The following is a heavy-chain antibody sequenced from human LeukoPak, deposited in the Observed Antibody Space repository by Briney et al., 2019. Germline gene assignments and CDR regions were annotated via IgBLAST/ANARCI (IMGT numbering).Heavy chain of an antibody. V-gene: IGHV3-48*03. Sequence: GGSLRLSCAASGFTFSNYEMHWVRQAPGKGLEWVSYISSSGSDIYYADSVKGRFTISRDNSKNTLYLQMNSLRAEDTAVYYCAKDYVAFYYMDVWGKGTTVTVSS. CDR2: ISSSGSDI. CDR1: GFTFSNYE. J-gene: IGHJ6*03. CDR3: AKDYVAFYYMDV. D-gene: IGHD3-16*01.